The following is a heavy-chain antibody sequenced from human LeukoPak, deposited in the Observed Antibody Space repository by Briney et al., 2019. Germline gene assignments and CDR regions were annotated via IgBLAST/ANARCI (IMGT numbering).Heavy chain of an antibody. CDR1: GYSFTTYW. D-gene: IGHD2-15*01. CDR3: ARQEYCSGGSCYTWFDP. Sequence: GESLKISCKASGYSFTTYWIGWVRQMPGKGLEWMGIIYPGDSDTRYSPSFQGHVTISADKSISTAYLEWSTLKASDTAMYYCARQEYCSGGSCYTWFDPWGQGTLVIVSS. V-gene: IGHV5-51*01. J-gene: IGHJ5*02. CDR2: IYPGDSDT.